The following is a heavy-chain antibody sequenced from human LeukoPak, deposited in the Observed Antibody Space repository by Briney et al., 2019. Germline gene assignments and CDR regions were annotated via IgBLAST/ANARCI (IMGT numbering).Heavy chain of an antibody. D-gene: IGHD3-22*01. CDR1: GFTFSDYY. J-gene: IGHJ5*02. V-gene: IGHV3-11*01. CDR2: ISSSGSTI. CDR3: ARVLDQYYYDSSGYLFDP. Sequence: GGSLRLSCAASGFTFSDYYMSWIRQAPGKELEWVSYISSSGSTIYYADSVKGRFTTSRDNAKNSLYLQMNSLRAEDTAVYYCARVLDQYYYDSSGYLFDPWGQGTLVTVSS.